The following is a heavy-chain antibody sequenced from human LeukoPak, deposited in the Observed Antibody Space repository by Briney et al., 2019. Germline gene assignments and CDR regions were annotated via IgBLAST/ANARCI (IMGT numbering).Heavy chain of an antibody. V-gene: IGHV3-30*18. CDR1: GFTFSSYG. CDR2: ISYDGSNK. J-gene: IGHJ4*02. D-gene: IGHD6-13*01. Sequence: PGRSLRLSFAASGFTFSSYGMHWVRQAPGKGLEWVAVISYDGSNKYYADSVKGRFTISRDNSKNTLYLQMNSLRAEDTAVYYCAKGSRRIAAAGTGRTLDYWGQGTLVTVSS. CDR3: AKGSRRIAAAGTGRTLDY.